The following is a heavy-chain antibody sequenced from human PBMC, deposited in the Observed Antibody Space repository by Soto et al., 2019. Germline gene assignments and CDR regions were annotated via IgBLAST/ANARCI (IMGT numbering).Heavy chain of an antibody. D-gene: IGHD3-3*01. Sequence: GGSLRLSCAASGFTFSSYWMSWVRQAPGKGLEWVANIKQDGSEKYYVDSVKGRFTISRDNAKNSLYLQMNSLRAEDTAVYYCARENVLRFLEWLLDSHYYYGMDVWGQGTTVTVPS. CDR2: IKQDGSEK. CDR3: ARENVLRFLEWLLDSHYYYGMDV. CDR1: GFTFSSYW. V-gene: IGHV3-7*01. J-gene: IGHJ6*02.